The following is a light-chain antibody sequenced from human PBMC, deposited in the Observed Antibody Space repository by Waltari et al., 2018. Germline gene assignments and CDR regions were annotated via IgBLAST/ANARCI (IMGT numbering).Light chain of an antibody. V-gene: IGLV1-47*01. CDR1: SSNIGSHY. J-gene: IGLJ1*01. Sequence: QSVLTQPPSASGTPGQKITISCSGSSSNIGSHYVFWYQQVSGRAPLLLINGANQGPPGVPGRFAGSKSGASASLTISGLRFGDEAVYFCAAWDDSRNSYVFGSGTEVTLL. CDR3: AAWDDSRNSYV. CDR2: GAN.